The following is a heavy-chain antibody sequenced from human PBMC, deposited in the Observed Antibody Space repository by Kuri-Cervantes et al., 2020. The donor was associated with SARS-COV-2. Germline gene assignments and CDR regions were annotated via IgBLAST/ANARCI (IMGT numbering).Heavy chain of an antibody. CDR2: IYYSGST. CDR3: ARMWDYYYGMDV. V-gene: IGHV4-59*01. Sequence: ESLKISCTVSGGSISSYYWSWIRQPPGKGLEWSGYIYYSGSTNYNPSLKSRVTISVDTSKNQFSLKLSSVTAADTAVYYCARMWDYYYGMDVWGQGTTVTVSS. D-gene: IGHD1-26*01. J-gene: IGHJ6*02. CDR1: GGSISSYY.